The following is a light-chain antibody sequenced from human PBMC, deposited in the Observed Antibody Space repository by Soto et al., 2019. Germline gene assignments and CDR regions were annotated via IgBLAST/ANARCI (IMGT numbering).Light chain of an antibody. V-gene: IGLV2-23*02. CDR2: EVS. CDR3: CSYAGSSTLV. Sequence: QSALTQPASVSGSPGQSITISCTGTSSDVGSYNLVSWYQQHPGKAPKLMIYEVSKRPSGVSNRFSGSKSGNTASLTISGLQPEDEADYYCCSYAGSSTLVFGTGTKLTVL. CDR1: SSDVGSYNL. J-gene: IGLJ1*01.